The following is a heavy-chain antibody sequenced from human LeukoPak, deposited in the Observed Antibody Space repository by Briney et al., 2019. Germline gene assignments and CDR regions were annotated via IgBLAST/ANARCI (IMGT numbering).Heavy chain of an antibody. CDR2: ISGDGSVT. CDR1: GFTLRNYW. V-gene: IGHV3-74*01. J-gene: IGHJ4*01. Sequence: GGSPRLSCTASGFTLRNYWMHWVRQVPGKRLVWVSRISGDGSVTNYADSVQGRFTISRDNAKNILYLQINSLRSEDTAVYYCARYSSSSGGAAYYLDYWGHGTLVTVSS. CDR3: ARYSSSSGGAAYYLDY. D-gene: IGHD6-6*01.